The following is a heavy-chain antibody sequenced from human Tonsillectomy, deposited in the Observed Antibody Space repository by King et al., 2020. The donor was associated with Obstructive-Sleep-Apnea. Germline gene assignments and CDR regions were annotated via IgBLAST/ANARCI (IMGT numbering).Heavy chain of an antibody. CDR3: ARVRSSGWYPNYFDY. Sequence: QLQESGPGLVKPSETLSLTCTVSGGSISSSSYYWGWIRQPPGKGLEWIGSIYYSGSTYYNPSLKSRVTISVDTSKNQFSLKLSSVTAADTAVYYCARVRSSGWYPNYFDYWGQGTLVTVSS. J-gene: IGHJ4*02. D-gene: IGHD6-19*01. CDR1: GGSISSSSYY. V-gene: IGHV4-39*07. CDR2: IYYSGST.